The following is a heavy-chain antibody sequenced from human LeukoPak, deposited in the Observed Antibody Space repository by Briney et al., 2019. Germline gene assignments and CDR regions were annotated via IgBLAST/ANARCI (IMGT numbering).Heavy chain of an antibody. Sequence: SLTLSCTASGFTFGDYAMSWVRQAPGKGLEWVGFIRSKAYGGTTEYAASVKGRFTISRDDSKSIAYLQMNSLKTEDTAVYYCTRGYDFWSFWGQGTLVTVSS. D-gene: IGHD3-3*01. CDR2: IRSKAYGGTT. J-gene: IGHJ4*02. CDR3: TRGYDFWSF. V-gene: IGHV3-49*04. CDR1: GFTFGDYA.